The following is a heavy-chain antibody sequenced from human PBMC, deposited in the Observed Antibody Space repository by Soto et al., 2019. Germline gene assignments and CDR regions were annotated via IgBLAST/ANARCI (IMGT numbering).Heavy chain of an antibody. CDR3: VRLGVYPDYYYYGMDV. CDR2: ISAYNGNT. CDR1: GYTFTSYG. J-gene: IGHJ6*02. V-gene: IGHV1-18*01. Sequence: QVQLVQSGAEVKKPGASVKVSCKASGYTFTSYGISWVRQAPGQGLEWMGWISAYNGNTNYAQKRQGSVTMTTATSTSTAYMELRSLRSDDTAVYYCVRLGVYPDYYYYGMDVWGQGTTVTVSS. D-gene: IGHD2-8*01.